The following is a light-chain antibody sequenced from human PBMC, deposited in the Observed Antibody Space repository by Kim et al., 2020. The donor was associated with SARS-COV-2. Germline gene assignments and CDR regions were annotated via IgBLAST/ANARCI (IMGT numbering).Light chain of an antibody. V-gene: IGLV3-1*01. CDR2: QDA. CDR3: QAWDGSTVV. Sequence: SYELTQPPSVSVSPGQTASIPCSGDKLGYKYICWYQQKPGQSPVVVIYQDAKRPSGIPGRFSGSNSGYTATLTISETQALDEADYYCQAWDGSTVVFGGG. J-gene: IGLJ2*01. CDR1: KLGYKY.